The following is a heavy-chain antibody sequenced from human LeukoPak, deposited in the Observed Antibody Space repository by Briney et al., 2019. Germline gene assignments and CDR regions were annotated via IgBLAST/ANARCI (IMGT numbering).Heavy chain of an antibody. CDR3: ARRPGEYGGNDFDY. V-gene: IGHV4-34*01. CDR1: GGSLSGYY. J-gene: IGHJ4*02. Sequence: SETLSLTCTVSGGSLSGYYWSWIRQPPGKGLEWIGEINHSGSTNYNPSLKSRVTISVDTSKNQFSLKLSSVTAADTAVYYCARRPGEYGGNDFDYWGQGTLVTVSS. CDR2: INHSGST. D-gene: IGHD4/OR15-4a*01.